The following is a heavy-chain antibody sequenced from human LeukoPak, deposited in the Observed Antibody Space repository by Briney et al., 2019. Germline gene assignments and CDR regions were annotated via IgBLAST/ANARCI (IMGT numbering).Heavy chain of an antibody. D-gene: IGHD6-19*01. Sequence: SETLSLTRTVSGGSISSDYWSWIRQPPGKGLEWIGYISYSGSTSYNPSLRSRVTISVDRSKNQFSLRLSSVTAADTAVYYCAREAVSGWYDYFDSWGQGTLVTVSS. CDR1: GGSISSDY. J-gene: IGHJ4*02. V-gene: IGHV4-59*01. CDR2: ISYSGST. CDR3: AREAVSGWYDYFDS.